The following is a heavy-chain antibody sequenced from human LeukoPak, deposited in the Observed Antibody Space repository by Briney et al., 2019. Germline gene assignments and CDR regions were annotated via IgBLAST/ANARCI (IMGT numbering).Heavy chain of an antibody. Sequence: SEILSLTCAVSGYSISSGYYWGWIRQPPGKGLEWIGSIHHSGSFFDSGSAYYSPSLKSRVTISVDMSKNQFSLKLTSVTAADTAIYYCAIRYSCSWTSDGFDIWGQGTMVTVSS. V-gene: IGHV4-38-2*01. CDR1: GYSISSGYY. J-gene: IGHJ3*02. CDR2: IHHSGSFFDSGSA. CDR3: AIRYSCSWTSDGFDI. D-gene: IGHD6-13*01.